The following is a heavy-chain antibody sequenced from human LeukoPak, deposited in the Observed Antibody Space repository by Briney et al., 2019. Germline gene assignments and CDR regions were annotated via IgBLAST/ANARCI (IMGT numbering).Heavy chain of an antibody. D-gene: IGHD6-19*01. Sequence: ASVKVSCKSCGHSLTDYGISWLRQARAQRPEGMGWITGYNGNTGNAQKFQDRVTMTIDTSTATAYLELRSLRSDDTAVYYCAREQAVGWPPVYFEYWGQGAPVTVSP. CDR2: ITGYNGNT. V-gene: IGHV1-18*01. J-gene: IGHJ4*02. CDR1: GHSLTDYG. CDR3: AREQAVGWPPVYFEY.